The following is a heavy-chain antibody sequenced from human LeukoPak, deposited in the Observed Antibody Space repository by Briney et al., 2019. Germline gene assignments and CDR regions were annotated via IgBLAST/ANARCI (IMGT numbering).Heavy chain of an antibody. CDR3: ARGPQLLWFGELPGPLDY. D-gene: IGHD3-10*01. Sequence: ASVKVSCKASGYTFTSYAMHWVRQAPGQRLEWMGWINAGNGNTKYSQKFQGRVTITRDTSASTAYVELSSLRSEDTAVYYCARGPQLLWFGELPGPLDYWGQGTLVTVSS. J-gene: IGHJ4*02. CDR1: GYTFTSYA. V-gene: IGHV1-3*01. CDR2: INAGNGNT.